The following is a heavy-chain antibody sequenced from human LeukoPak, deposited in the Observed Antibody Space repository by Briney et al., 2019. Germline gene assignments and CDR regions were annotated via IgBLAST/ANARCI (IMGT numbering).Heavy chain of an antibody. J-gene: IGHJ2*01. V-gene: IGHV3-21*01. Sequence: GGSLRLSCAASGFTFSSHSMNWVRQAPGKGLEWVSSISSSSSYVYYADSVKGRFTISRDNAKNSLYLQMNSLRAEDTAVYYCARVVTAKHSYWYFDLWGRGTLVTVSS. CDR3: ARVVTAKHSYWYFDL. CDR1: GFTFSSHS. D-gene: IGHD4-23*01. CDR2: ISSSSSYV.